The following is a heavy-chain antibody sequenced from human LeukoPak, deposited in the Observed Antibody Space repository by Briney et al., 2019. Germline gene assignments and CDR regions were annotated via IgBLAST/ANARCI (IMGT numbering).Heavy chain of an antibody. J-gene: IGHJ4*02. CDR1: GFTFRDYY. CDR2: ISSSGNTI. D-gene: IGHD3-10*01. Sequence: PGGSLTLSCAASGFTFRDYYMSWIRHAPGKGLEWSSYISSSGNTIYYADSVKGRFTISRDNAKNSLFLQMNSLRADDTAVYYCARDRLGNTMIRGVINPPPYWGQGTLVTVSS. CDR3: ARDRLGNTMIRGVINPPPY. V-gene: IGHV3-11*01.